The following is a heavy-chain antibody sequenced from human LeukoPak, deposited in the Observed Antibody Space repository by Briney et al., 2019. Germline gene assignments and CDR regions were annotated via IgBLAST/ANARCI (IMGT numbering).Heavy chain of an antibody. CDR2: IIPIFGTA. CDR1: GGTFSSYV. Sequence: ASVKVSCKASGGTFSSYVISWVRQAPGQGLEWMGGIIPIFGTANYAQKFQGRDTITADESTSTAYMELSSLRSEDTAVYYCASYYDFWSGYYTNAFDIWGQGTMVTVSS. D-gene: IGHD3-3*01. CDR3: ASYYDFWSGYYTNAFDI. J-gene: IGHJ3*02. V-gene: IGHV1-69*13.